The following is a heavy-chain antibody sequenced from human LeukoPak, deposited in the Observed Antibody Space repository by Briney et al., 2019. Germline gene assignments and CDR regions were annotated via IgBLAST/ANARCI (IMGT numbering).Heavy chain of an antibody. CDR2: ISGSGGRT. CDR1: GFTFSRYA. D-gene: IGHD1-26*01. J-gene: IGHJ4*02. CDR3: AKEIGGSYNFDY. V-gene: IGHV3-23*01. Sequence: GGSLRLSCAASGFTFSRYAMSWVRQAPGKGLEWVSFISGSGGRTDYADSVKGRFTISRDNSKNTLFLQMNSLRAEDTAVYYCAKEIGGSYNFDYWGQGTLVTVSS.